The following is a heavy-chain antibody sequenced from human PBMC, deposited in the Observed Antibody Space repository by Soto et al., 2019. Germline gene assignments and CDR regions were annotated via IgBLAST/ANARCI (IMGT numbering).Heavy chain of an antibody. CDR2: IYYSGST. D-gene: IGHD2-15*01. CDR1: GGSISSSSYY. Sequence: SETLSLTCSVSGGSISSSSYYWGWIRQPPGKGLEWIGSIYYSGSTYYNPSLKSRVTISVDTSKNQFSLKLSSVTAADTAVYYCARGGDIVVVVAAKHDYFEYWGQGTLVTVSS. V-gene: IGHV4-39*01. CDR3: ARGGDIVVVVAAKHDYFEY. J-gene: IGHJ4*02.